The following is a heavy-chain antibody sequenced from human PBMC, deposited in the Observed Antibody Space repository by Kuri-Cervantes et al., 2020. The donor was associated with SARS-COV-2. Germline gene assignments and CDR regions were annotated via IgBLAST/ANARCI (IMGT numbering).Heavy chain of an antibody. CDR2: ISAYNGNT. Sequence: GESLKISCKTPETTFPNYDINWVRQATGQGLEWMGWISAYNGNTNYAQKLQGRVTMTTDTSTSTAYMELRSLRSDDTAVYYCARGGPEVVPAAIGYYYYYYYYMDVWGKGTTVTVSS. CDR3: ARGGPEVVPAAIGYYYYYYYYMDV. J-gene: IGHJ6*03. V-gene: IGHV1-18*01. D-gene: IGHD2-2*01. CDR1: ETTFPNYD.